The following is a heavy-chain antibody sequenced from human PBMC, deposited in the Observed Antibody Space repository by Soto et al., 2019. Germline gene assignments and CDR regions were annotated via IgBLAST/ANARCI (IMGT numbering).Heavy chain of an antibody. CDR3: VRGSYSRYQPLGY. D-gene: IGHD3-10*01. V-gene: IGHV3-30*03. CDR1: GFTFSSFG. J-gene: IGHJ4*02. Sequence: QVQLVESGGGVVQPGRSLRLSCAASGFTFSSFGMHWVRRAPGKGLEWVAAISNDGNHKYYADSVKGRFTITRDNSIITLYLPMNSLTTDDTAVYHWVRGSYSRYQPLGYCGQGALVTAS. CDR2: ISNDGNHK.